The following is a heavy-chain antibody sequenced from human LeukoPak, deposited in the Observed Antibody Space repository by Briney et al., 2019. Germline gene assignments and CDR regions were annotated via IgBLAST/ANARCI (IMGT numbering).Heavy chain of an antibody. D-gene: IGHD2/OR15-2a*01. CDR2: INSDGSWT. Sequence: GGSLRLSCAASGNYWMHWVRQVPGKGLVWVSHINSDGSWTSYADSVKGRFTISKDNAKNAVYLQMNSLRAEDTAVYYCVSFYETYWGRGTLVTVSS. V-gene: IGHV3-74*01. CDR3: VSFYETY. J-gene: IGHJ4*02. CDR1: GNYW.